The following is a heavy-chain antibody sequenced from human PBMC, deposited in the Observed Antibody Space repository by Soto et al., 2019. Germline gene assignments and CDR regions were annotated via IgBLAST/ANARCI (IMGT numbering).Heavy chain of an antibody. D-gene: IGHD4-17*01. V-gene: IGHV3-30*18. CDR1: GFTFSSYG. Sequence: GGSLRLSCAASGFTFSSYGMHWVRQAPGKGLEWVAVISYDGSNKYYADSVKGRFTISRDNSKNTLYLQMNSLRAEDTAVYYCAKASTTVTTAWRYYYMDVWGKGTTVTVSS. CDR2: ISYDGSNK. CDR3: AKASTTVTTAWRYYYMDV. J-gene: IGHJ6*03.